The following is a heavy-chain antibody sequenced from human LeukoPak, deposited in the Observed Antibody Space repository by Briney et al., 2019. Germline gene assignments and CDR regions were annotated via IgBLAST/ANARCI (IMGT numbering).Heavy chain of an antibody. CDR1: GGSISSGSYY. CDR2: IYTSGST. D-gene: IGHD3-16*01. CDR3: ARDLAGRYYYYYMDV. J-gene: IGHJ6*03. V-gene: IGHV4-61*02. Sequence: SQTLSLTCTVSGGSISSGSYYWSWIRQPAGKGLEWIGRIYTSGSTNYNPSLKSRVTISVDTSKNQFSLKPSSVTAADTAVYYCARDLAGRYYYYYMDVWGKGTTVTVSS.